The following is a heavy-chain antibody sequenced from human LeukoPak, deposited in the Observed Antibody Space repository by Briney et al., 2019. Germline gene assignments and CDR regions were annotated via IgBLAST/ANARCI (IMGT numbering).Heavy chain of an antibody. Sequence: GGSLRLSCAASGFTFSSYAMSWVRQAPGKGLEWVSAISGSGGSTYYADSVKGRFTISRDNSKNTLYLQMSSLRAEDTAVYYCAARYSSSWVYFDYWGQGTLVTVSS. V-gene: IGHV3-23*01. CDR1: GFTFSSYA. CDR2: ISGSGGST. D-gene: IGHD6-13*01. J-gene: IGHJ4*02. CDR3: AARYSSSWVYFDY.